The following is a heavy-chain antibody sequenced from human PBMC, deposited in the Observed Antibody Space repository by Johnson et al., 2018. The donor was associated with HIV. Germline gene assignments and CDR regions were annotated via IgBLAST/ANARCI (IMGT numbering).Heavy chain of an antibody. J-gene: IGHJ3*02. V-gene: IGHV3-11*04. Sequence: VQLVESGGGLVKPGGSLRLSCAASGFTFSDYYMSWIRQAPGKGLEWVSYISSSGSTIYYADYVTGRFTISRDNSKNTLYLQMNRLRAEDTAVYYCARDQRSSGLNDQTDAFDIWGQGTMVTVSS. D-gene: IGHD6-19*01. CDR1: GFTFSDYY. CDR2: ISSSGSTI. CDR3: ARDQRSSGLNDQTDAFDI.